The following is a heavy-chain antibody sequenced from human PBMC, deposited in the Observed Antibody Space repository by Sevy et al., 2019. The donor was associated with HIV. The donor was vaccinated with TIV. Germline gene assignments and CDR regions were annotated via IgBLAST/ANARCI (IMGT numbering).Heavy chain of an antibody. J-gene: IGHJ6*02. Sequence: GGSLRLSCVTSGFNFSHYGIHWVRQSPGKGMEWVAIIWYDGINKFYEDSVKDRFTISRDNYKNTLYLQMKSLRAQDTAVYYFVRDWTYYDTSSGYRYYGMDVWGPGTTVTVSS. CDR2: IWYDGINK. CDR1: GFNFSHYG. D-gene: IGHD3-9*01. CDR3: VRDWTYYDTSSGYRYYGMDV. V-gene: IGHV3-33*01.